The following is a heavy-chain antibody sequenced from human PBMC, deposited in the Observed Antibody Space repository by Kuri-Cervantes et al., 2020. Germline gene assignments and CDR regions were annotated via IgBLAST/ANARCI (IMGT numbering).Heavy chain of an antibody. V-gene: IGHV4-61*02. CDR3: AREAVDTAMAPHYYYGMDV. J-gene: IGHJ6*02. D-gene: IGHD5-18*01. CDR1: GGSISSGSYY. CDR2: IYTSGST. Sequence: SETLSLTCTVSGGSISSGSYYWSWIRQPAGKGLEWIGRIYTSGSTNYNPSLKSRVTISVDTSKNQLSLKLSSVTAADTAVYYCAREAVDTAMAPHYYYGMDVWGQGTTVTVSS.